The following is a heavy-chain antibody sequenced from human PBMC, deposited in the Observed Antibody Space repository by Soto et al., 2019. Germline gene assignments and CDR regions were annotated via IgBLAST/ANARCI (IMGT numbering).Heavy chain of an antibody. CDR1: GYTFTSYG. V-gene: IGHV1-18*01. Sequence: QVQLVQSGAEVKKPGASVKVSCKASGYTFTSYGISWVRQAPGQGLEWMGWISAYNGNTNYAQKLQGRVTMTTDTATSTAYMELRSLRSDDTAVYYCARDRSRITMIVVVITDPFDYWGQGTLVTVSS. CDR3: ARDRSRITMIVVVITDPFDY. CDR2: ISAYNGNT. D-gene: IGHD3-22*01. J-gene: IGHJ4*02.